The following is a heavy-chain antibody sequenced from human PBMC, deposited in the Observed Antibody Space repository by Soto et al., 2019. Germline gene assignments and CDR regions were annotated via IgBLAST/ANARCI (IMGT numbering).Heavy chain of an antibody. CDR2: IYPGDSDT. D-gene: IGHD1-1*01. Sequence: GESLKISCKGSGYSFTSFWIGWVRQMPGKGLEWMGIIYPGDSDTRYSPSFQGQVTISADKSISTAYLQWSSLKASDTAMYYCARRRYGGSYYYYGKDVWGQGTTVTVSS. CDR1: GYSFTSFW. V-gene: IGHV5-51*01. CDR3: ARRRYGGSYYYYGKDV. J-gene: IGHJ6*02.